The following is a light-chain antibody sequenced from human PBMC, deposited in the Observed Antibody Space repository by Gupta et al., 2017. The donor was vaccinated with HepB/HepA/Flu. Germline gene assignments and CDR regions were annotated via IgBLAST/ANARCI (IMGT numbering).Light chain of an antibody. CDR2: GAS. J-gene: IGKJ1*01. V-gene: IGKV3-20*01. Sequence: EIVLTQSPGTLSLSPGERATLSCRASQSISSSSLGWYQQKPGQAPRLLIHGASSRATGTPDRFSGSGSGTGFTLTSSRREAEDFAVYYWQQDGSSQTFGPGTKVEIK. CDR1: QSISSSS. CDR3: QQDGSSQT.